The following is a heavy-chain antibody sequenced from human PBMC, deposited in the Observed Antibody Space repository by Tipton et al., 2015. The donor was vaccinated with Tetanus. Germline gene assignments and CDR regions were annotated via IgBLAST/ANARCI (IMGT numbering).Heavy chain of an antibody. Sequence: TLSLTCTVSDGSISSAGYYWTWIRQRPGKGLEWIGYTYYTGSTFYNPSLRSRVSISADTSKNQFSLTGTSVTAADTGVYYCTRDGRAVGDSDYWGQGTLVTVSS. J-gene: IGHJ4*02. CDR1: DGSISSAGYY. CDR3: TRDGRAVGDSDY. D-gene: IGHD6-19*01. CDR2: TYYTGST. V-gene: IGHV4-31*03.